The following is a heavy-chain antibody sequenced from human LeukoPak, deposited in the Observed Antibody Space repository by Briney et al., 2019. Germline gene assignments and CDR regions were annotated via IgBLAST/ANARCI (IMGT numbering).Heavy chain of an antibody. D-gene: IGHD1-14*01. Sequence: PGGSLRLSCTTSGFTFGDYAMSWVRQAPGKGLEWVGFIRSKTYGGTTEYAASVQGRFTISRDDSKNIAYLQMNSLKTEDTAVYYCTRDHPYFEPWYFDLWGRGTLVTVSS. V-gene: IGHV3-49*04. CDR1: GFTFGDYA. CDR3: TRDHPYFEPWYFDL. J-gene: IGHJ2*01. CDR2: IRSKTYGGTT.